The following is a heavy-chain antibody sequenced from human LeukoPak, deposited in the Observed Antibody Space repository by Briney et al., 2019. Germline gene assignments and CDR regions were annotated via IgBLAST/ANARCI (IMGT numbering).Heavy chain of an antibody. D-gene: IGHD2-2*01. CDR2: IRYDGSNK. V-gene: IGHV3-30*02. Sequence: GGSLRLSCAASGFTFSSYGMHWVRQAPGKGLEWVAFIRYDGSNKYYADSVKGRFTISRDNSKNTLYLQMNSLRAEDTAVYYCAKDRYCSSTSCFPWGYYMDVWGKGTTVTISS. CDR3: AKDRYCSSTSCFPWGYYMDV. CDR1: GFTFSSYG. J-gene: IGHJ6*03.